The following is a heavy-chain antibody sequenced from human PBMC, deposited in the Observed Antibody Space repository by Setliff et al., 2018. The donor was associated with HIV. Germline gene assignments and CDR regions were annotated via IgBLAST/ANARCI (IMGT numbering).Heavy chain of an antibody. CDR3: ARAGLGVVITTGTISLNPTFNPTFGSGERRPLDY. CDR1: GSTFPGYY. CDR2: LHPNTGLT. D-gene: IGHD3-22*01. V-gene: IGHV1-2*02. J-gene: IGHJ4*02. Sequence: ASVKVSCKASGSTFPGYYIHWVRQAPGQGLEWMRWLHPNTGLTNYAQKFLGRVTVTRDTSITTAYMVLGRLRYDDTAVYYWARAGLGVVITTGTISLNPTFNPTFGSGERRPLDYWGQGTLVTVSS.